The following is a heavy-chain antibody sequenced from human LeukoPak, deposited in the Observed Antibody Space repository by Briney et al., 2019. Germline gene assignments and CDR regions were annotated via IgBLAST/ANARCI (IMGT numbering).Heavy chain of an antibody. CDR1: GGTFSSYA. D-gene: IGHD3-22*01. CDR3: ASRYYYDSSGYSYYYGMDV. J-gene: IGHJ6*02. Sequence: SVKVSCKASGGTFSSYAISWVRQAPGQGLEWMGVIIPIFGTANYAQKFQGRVTITADESTSTAYMELSSLRSEDTAVYYCASRYYYDSSGYSYYYGMDVWGQGTTVTVSS. V-gene: IGHV1-69*13. CDR2: IIPIFGTA.